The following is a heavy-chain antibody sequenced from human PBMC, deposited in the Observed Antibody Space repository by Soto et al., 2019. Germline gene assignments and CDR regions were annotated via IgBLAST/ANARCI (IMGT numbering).Heavy chain of an antibody. Sequence: ASVKVSCKASGYTFTSYDINWVRQATGQGLEWMGWMSPNNGNTDYAQKFQGRVTMTRNTSITTAYMELSSLRSDDTAVYYCARGPRYCTNGVCYTTGGGSYYYWGQGTLVTVPQ. D-gene: IGHD2-8*01. V-gene: IGHV1-8*01. CDR2: MSPNNGNT. CDR1: GYTFTSYD. CDR3: ARGPRYCTNGVCYTTGGGSYYY. J-gene: IGHJ4*02.